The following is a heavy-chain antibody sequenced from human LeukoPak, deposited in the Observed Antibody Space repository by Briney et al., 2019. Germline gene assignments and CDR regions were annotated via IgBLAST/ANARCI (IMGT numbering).Heavy chain of an antibody. CDR2: IYYSGST. J-gene: IGHJ6*02. CDR1: GGSISSYY. D-gene: IGHD3-16*01. CDR3: ARVGAPYHYYYYGMDV. V-gene: IGHV4-59*01. Sequence: PSETLSLTCTVSGGSISSYYWSWIRQPPGKGLEWIGYIYYSGSTNYNPSLKSRVTISVDTSKNQFSLKLSSVTAADTAVYYCARVGAPYHYYYYGMDVWGQGTTVTVSS.